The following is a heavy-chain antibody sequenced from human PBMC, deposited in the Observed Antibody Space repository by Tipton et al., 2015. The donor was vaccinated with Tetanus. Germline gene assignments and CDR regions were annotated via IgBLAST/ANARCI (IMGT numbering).Heavy chain of an antibody. D-gene: IGHD1-1*01. CDR2: INHSGNT. CDR3: VTVNFPNYHHYGMDV. CDR1: GGSFSAYY. Sequence: GLVKPSETLSLTCAVYGGSFSAYYWSWIRQSPGKGLEWIGEINHSGNTNHNPSLKSRVTLSVDTSKNQFSLKLNSVTAADTAMYYCVTVNFPNYHHYGMDVWGQGTTVTVSS. V-gene: IGHV4-34*01. J-gene: IGHJ6*02.